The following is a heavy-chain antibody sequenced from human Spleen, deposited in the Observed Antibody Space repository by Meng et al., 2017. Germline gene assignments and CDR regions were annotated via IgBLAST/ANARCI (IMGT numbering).Heavy chain of an antibody. Sequence: GESLKISCVASGFTFSSYAMHWVRQAPGKGLEWVSVIYSGGSTYYADSVKGRFTISRHNSKNTLYLQMNNLRAEDTALYYCAKLSGYSSGWYGMYLDYWGQGTLVTV. J-gene: IGHJ4*02. CDR3: AKLSGYSSGWYGMYLDY. CDR2: IYSGGST. CDR1: GFTFSSYA. V-gene: IGHV3-NL1*01. D-gene: IGHD6-19*01.